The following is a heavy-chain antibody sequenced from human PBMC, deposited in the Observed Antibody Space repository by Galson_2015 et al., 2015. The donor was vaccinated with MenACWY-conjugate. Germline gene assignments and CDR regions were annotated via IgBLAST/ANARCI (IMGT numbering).Heavy chain of an antibody. J-gene: IGHJ4*02. CDR1: GGSFSGYY. V-gene: IGHV4-34*01. CDR2: INHSGST. CDR3: ARAPDHGLLWFGELLPFDY. D-gene: IGHD3-10*01. Sequence: SETLSLTCAVYGGSFSGYYWSWIRQPPGKGLEWIGEINHSGSTNYNPSLKSRVTISVDTSKNQFSLKLSSVTAADTAVYYCARAPDHGLLWFGELLPFDYWGQGTLVTVSS.